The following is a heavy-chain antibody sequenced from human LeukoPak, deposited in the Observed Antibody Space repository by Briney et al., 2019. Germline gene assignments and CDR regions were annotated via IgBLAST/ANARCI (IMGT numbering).Heavy chain of an antibody. CDR2: IYFSGYT. V-gene: IGHV4-59*11. CDR1: GGSISSHY. Sequence: SETLSLTCVASGGSISSHYWSWIRQPPGKGLEWIGYIYFSGYTNYNPSLKSRVTPSVDTSNNQFSLRLSSVTAADTAVYFCARSERRAQKDTYYNHYYYMDVWGKGTTVSVSS. D-gene: IGHD6-25*01. CDR3: ARSERRAQKDTYYNHYYYMDV. J-gene: IGHJ6*03.